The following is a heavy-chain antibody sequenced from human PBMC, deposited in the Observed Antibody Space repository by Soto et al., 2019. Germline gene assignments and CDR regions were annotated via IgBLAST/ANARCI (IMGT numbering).Heavy chain of an antibody. D-gene: IGHD3-22*01. CDR2: FDPEDGET. CDR1: GYTLTELS. J-gene: IGHJ4*02. CDR3: ATDPTYYYDSSGYSY. V-gene: IGHV1-24*01. Sequence: ASVKVSCKVSGYTLTELSMHWVRQAPGKGLEWMGGFDPEDGETIYAQKFQGRVTMTEDTSTDTAYMELSSLRSEDTAVYYCATDPTYYYDSSGYSYWGQGTLVTVSS.